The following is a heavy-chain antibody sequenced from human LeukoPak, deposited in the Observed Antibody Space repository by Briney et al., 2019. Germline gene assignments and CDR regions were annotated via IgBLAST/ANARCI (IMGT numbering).Heavy chain of an antibody. CDR3: ARDSDWYRAFDY. D-gene: IGHD3-9*01. J-gene: IGHJ4*02. CDR1: GYTFTSYG. Sequence: ASVKVSCKASGYTFTSYGISWVRQAPGQGLEWMGWISAYNSNTNYAQKLQGRVTMTTDTSTSTAYMELRSLRSNDTAVYYCARDSDWYRAFDYWGQGTLVTVSS. CDR2: ISAYNSNT. V-gene: IGHV1-18*01.